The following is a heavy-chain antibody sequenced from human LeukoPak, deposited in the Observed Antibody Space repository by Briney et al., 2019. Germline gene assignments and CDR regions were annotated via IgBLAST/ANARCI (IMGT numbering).Heavy chain of an antibody. CDR3: ARAGDTGSGTYYFDS. V-gene: IGHV1-69*04. CDR1: GGTFSSYA. Sequence: ASVKVSCKASGGTFSSYAISWVRQAPGQGLEWMGRIIPILGIANYAQKFQGRVTITADKSTSTAYMELSSLRSEDTAVYYCARAGDTGSGTYYFDSWGQGTLVTVSS. CDR2: IIPILGIA. D-gene: IGHD1-26*01. J-gene: IGHJ4*02.